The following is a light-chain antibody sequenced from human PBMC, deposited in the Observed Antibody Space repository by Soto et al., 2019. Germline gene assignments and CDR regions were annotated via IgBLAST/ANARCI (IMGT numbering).Light chain of an antibody. V-gene: IGKV3-11*01. CDR3: QNRSTLPPIT. CDR1: QSVSSY. Sequence: EIVLTQSPATLSLSPGERATLSCRASQSVSSYLAWYQQKPGQAPRLLIYDASNRATGIPARFSGSGSGTDFTLTISRLEPEDFAVYYCQNRSTLPPITFGQGTRLEIK. J-gene: IGKJ5*01. CDR2: DAS.